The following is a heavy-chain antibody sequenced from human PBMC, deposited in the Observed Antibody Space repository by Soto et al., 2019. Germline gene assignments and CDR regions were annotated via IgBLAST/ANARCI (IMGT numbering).Heavy chain of an antibody. Sequence: EVQLLESGGGLVQPGGSLRLSSAASGFTFSSYAMSWFRQAPGKGLEWVSAISGSGGSTYYADSVKGRFTISRDNSKNTLYLQMNSLRAEDTAVYYCAKDIGLIILGWFDPWGQGTLVTVSS. CDR3: AKDIGLIILGWFDP. V-gene: IGHV3-23*01. CDR1: GFTFSSYA. D-gene: IGHD3-10*01. J-gene: IGHJ5*02. CDR2: ISGSGGST.